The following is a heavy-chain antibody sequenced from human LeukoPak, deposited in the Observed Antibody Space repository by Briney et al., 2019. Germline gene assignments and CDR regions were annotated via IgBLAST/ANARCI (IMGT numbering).Heavy chain of an antibody. CDR3: AKVHGYDYGDYPGWFDP. D-gene: IGHD4-17*01. CDR1: GGSISSYY. Sequence: SETLSLTCTVSGGSISSYYWSWIRQPPGKGLEWIGEINHSGSTNYNPSLKSRVTISVDTSKNQFSLKLSSVTAADTAVCYCAKVHGYDYGDYPGWFDPWGQGTLVTVSS. J-gene: IGHJ5*02. V-gene: IGHV4-34*01. CDR2: INHSGST.